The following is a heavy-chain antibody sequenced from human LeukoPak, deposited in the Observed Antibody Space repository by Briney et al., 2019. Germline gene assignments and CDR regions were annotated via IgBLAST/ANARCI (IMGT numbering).Heavy chain of an antibody. CDR2: ISGTGYNT. J-gene: IGHJ4*02. D-gene: IGHD3-10*01. Sequence: PGGSPRLSCAASGFTFRNCAMSWVRQAPGKGLEWVSGISGTGYNTYYADSVKGRFTISRDNSKNTLYLQMNSLGAEDTAVYYCAKHVSGSLFYFDYWGQRTLVTVSS. V-gene: IGHV3-23*01. CDR3: AKHVSGSLFYFDY. CDR1: GFTFRNCA.